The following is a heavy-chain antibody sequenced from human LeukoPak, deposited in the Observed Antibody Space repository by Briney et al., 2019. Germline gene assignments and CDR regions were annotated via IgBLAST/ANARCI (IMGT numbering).Heavy chain of an antibody. J-gene: IGHJ4*02. V-gene: IGHV3-21*01. Sequence: GGSLRLSCAASGFTFSSYSMNWVRQAPGKGLEWVSSISSSSSYIYYADSVKGRFTISRNNAKNSLYLQMNSLRAEDTAVYYCARDPGYSYGEADYWGQGTLVTVSS. CDR3: ARDPGYSYGEADY. D-gene: IGHD5-18*01. CDR1: GFTFSSYS. CDR2: ISSSSSYI.